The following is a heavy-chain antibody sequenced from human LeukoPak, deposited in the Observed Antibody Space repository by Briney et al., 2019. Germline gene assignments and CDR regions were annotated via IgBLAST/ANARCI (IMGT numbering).Heavy chain of an antibody. V-gene: IGHV4-39*01. CDR1: GGSISSISYY. Sequence: PSETLSLTCTISGGSISSISYYWGWIRQPPGTGLEWIGSIYYTGSTYYNPSLKSRVTVSVDTSKNQFSLNLRSVTAADTAVYYCARVSGQYGMDVWGQGTTVTVSS. J-gene: IGHJ6*02. CDR3: ARVSGQYGMDV. CDR2: IYYTGST.